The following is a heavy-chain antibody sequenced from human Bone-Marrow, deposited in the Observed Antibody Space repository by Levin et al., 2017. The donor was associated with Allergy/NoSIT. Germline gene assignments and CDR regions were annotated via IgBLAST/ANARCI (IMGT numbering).Heavy chain of an antibody. CDR3: ARDPARGYYDSSGYSGDH. CDR1: GFTFRHYT. J-gene: IGHJ4*02. V-gene: IGHV3-48*02. Sequence: GASVKVSCVASGFTFRHYTMNWVRQAPGKGLEWVSCITSSGDSTYYADSVKGRFTISRDNAKNSLYLQLNRPRDEDTAMYYCARDPARGYYDSSGYSGDHWGQGTLVTVSS. CDR2: ITSSGDST. D-gene: IGHD3-22*01.